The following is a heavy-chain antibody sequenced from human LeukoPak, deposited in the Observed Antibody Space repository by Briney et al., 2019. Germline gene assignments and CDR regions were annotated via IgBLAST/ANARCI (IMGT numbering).Heavy chain of an antibody. Sequence: PSQTLSLICTVSGGSIRSYYWSWIRQPPGKGLEWIGYIYYSGSTNYNPSLKSRVSISVDTSKNQFSLKLSSVTAADTAVYYCARTGSTVTMLYPFDHWGQGTLVTVSS. D-gene: IGHD4-17*01. CDR1: GGSIRSYY. CDR3: ARTGSTVTMLYPFDH. J-gene: IGHJ4*02. CDR2: IYYSGST. V-gene: IGHV4-59*01.